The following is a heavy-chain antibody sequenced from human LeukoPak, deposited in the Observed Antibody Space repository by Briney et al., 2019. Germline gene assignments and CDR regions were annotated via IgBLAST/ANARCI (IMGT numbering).Heavy chain of an antibody. CDR1: GGSITSHY. J-gene: IGHJ4*02. D-gene: IGHD3-22*01. V-gene: IGHV4-59*11. CDR2: IYYSGST. Sequence: SETLSLTCTVSGGSITSHYWSWIRQPPGKGLEWIGYIYYSGSTNYNPSLKSRVTISVDTSKNQFSLKLSSVTAADTAVYYCARLSFDYYDSSGEWGQGTLVTVSS. CDR3: ARLSFDYYDSSGE.